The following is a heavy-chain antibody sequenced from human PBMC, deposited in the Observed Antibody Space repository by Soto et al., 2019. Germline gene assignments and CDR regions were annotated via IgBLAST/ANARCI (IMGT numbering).Heavy chain of an antibody. J-gene: IGHJ4*02. CDR2: ISYDGSNK. V-gene: IGHV3-30-3*01. CDR3: ARDLGWGSGSYYPTGGDY. Sequence: PGESLKISCAASGFTFSSYAMHWVRQAPGKGLEWVAVISYDGSNKYYADSVKGRFTISRDNSKNTLYLQMNSLRAEDTAVYYCARDLGWGSGSYYPTGGDYWGQGTLVTVSS. D-gene: IGHD1-26*01. CDR1: GFTFSSYA.